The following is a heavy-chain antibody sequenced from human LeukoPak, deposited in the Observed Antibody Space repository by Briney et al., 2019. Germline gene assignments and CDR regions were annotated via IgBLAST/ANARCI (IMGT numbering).Heavy chain of an antibody. J-gene: IGHJ4*02. CDR2: IHHTGCT. D-gene: IGHD4-11*01. CDR3: ARHGVTYFDY. CDR1: SGSISTSKW. Sequence: PSETLSLTCAVSSGSISTSKWWSWVRQPPGKGLEWIAEIHHTGCTNYTPSLKTRVTISVDKSKNQFSLKLNSVTAADTAVYYCARHGVTYFDYWGQGTLVTVSS. V-gene: IGHV4-4*02.